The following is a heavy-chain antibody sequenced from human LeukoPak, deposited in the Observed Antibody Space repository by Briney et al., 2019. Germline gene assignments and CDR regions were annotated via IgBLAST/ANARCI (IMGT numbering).Heavy chain of an antibody. CDR1: GVSIGSYY. Sequence: SETLSLTCTVSGVSIGSYYWTWIRQPPGKGLEWIGYIYYSGSTNYNPSLKSRVTISVDTSKNQLSLKLTSVTAADTAVYYCARDLTSFDYWGRGTLVTVSS. CDR2: IYYSGST. CDR3: ARDLTSFDY. V-gene: IGHV4-59*13. J-gene: IGHJ4*02. D-gene: IGHD3-9*01.